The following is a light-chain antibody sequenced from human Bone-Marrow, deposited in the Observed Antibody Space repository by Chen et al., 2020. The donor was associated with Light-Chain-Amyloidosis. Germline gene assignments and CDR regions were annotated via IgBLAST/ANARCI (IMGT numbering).Light chain of an antibody. Sequence: SYELTQPPSVSVSPGQTARITCSGAALPKQYACWYQQKAGQAPVLVIYKDSERPSGIPERFSGSSSGTTVTLTISGVQAEDEADYFCQSADSSGASRVCGGGTKLTVL. CDR2: KDS. CDR3: QSADSSGASRV. CDR1: ALPKQY. J-gene: IGLJ3*02. V-gene: IGLV3-25*03.